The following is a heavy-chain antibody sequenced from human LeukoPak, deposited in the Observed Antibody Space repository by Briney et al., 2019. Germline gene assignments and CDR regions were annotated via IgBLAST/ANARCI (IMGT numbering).Heavy chain of an antibody. CDR3: GGEVLNVKIVDQPDGFHI. CDR1: GYRFTDYY. V-gene: IGHV1-2*02. D-gene: IGHD2-21*01. CDR2: INPNNGDA. J-gene: IGHJ3*02. Sequence: ASVKVSCRASGYRFTDYYIHWVREAPGQGLEWMGLINPNNGDATYAQKFQDRLSLTSDTSISTAYMEISRLTSGDTYIYYFGGEVLNVKIVDQPDGFHIWGQGTVVTVSS.